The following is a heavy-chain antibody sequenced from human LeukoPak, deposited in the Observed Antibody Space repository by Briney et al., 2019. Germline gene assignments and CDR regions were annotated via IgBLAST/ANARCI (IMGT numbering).Heavy chain of an antibody. D-gene: IGHD3-22*01. V-gene: IGHV4-31*03. CDR2: IYYSGST. CDR3: ARTYDSSGYYYSPFDH. Sequence: PSETLSLTCTVSGGSISSGGYYWSWIRQHPGKGLEWIGYIYYSGSTYYNPSLKSRVTISVDTSKNQFSLKPSSVTAADTAVYYCARTYDSSGYYYSPFDHWGQGALVTVSS. J-gene: IGHJ4*02. CDR1: GGSISSGGYY.